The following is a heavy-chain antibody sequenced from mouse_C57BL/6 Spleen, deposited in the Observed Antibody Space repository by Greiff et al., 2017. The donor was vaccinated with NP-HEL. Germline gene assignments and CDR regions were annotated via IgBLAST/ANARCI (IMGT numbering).Heavy chain of an antibody. CDR3: TRDHYGYDYFDY. D-gene: IGHD2-2*01. CDR1: GFTFSSYA. Sequence: EVKLEESGEGLVKPGGSLKLSCAASGFTFSSYAMSWVRQTPEKRLEWVAYISSGGDYIYYADTVKGRFTISRDNARNTLYLQMSSLKSEDTAMYYCTRDHYGYDYFDYWGQGTTLTVSS. CDR2: ISSGGDYI. V-gene: IGHV5-9-1*02. J-gene: IGHJ2*01.